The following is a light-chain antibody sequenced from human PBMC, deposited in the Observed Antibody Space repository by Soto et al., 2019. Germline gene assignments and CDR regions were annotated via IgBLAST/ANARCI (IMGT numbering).Light chain of an antibody. CDR3: AAWDDSLNRV. CDR1: SSNIGSNT. V-gene: IGLV1-44*01. CDR2: SNN. J-gene: IGLJ2*01. Sequence: QSVLTQPPSASGTPGQRVTISCSGSSSNIGSNTVNWYQQLPGTAPKLLIYSNNQRPSGVPDRFSGSKSGTSASLAISGLQSDDEADYYCAAWDDSLNRVFGGGTKVTV.